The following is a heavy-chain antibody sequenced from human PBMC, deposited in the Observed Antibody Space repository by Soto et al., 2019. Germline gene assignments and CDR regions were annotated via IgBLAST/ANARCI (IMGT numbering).Heavy chain of an antibody. Sequence: QVQLQESGPGLVKPSETLSLTCTVSGGSISSYYWSWIRQPPGKGLEWIGYIYYSGSTNYNPSLKGRVTISVDTSKNQFSLKLSSVTAADTAVYYCASSGWYPYYFDYWGQGTLVTVSS. CDR1: GGSISSYY. CDR3: ASSGWYPYYFDY. J-gene: IGHJ4*02. V-gene: IGHV4-59*01. CDR2: IYYSGST. D-gene: IGHD6-19*01.